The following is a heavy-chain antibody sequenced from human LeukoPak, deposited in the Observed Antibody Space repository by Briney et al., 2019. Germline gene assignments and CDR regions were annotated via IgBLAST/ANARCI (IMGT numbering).Heavy chain of an antibody. CDR1: GYTFTAYY. Sequence: EASVTDSCKASGYTFTAYYIHWVRQAPGQGLEWMGWINPNSGGTNYAQKFQGRVTMTRDTSISTAYMELSRLRSDDTAVYFCARRCDTSSYYTYYFDYASQATLVTVSS. J-gene: IGHJ4*02. CDR2: INPNSGGT. CDR3: ARRCDTSSYYTYYFDY. V-gene: IGHV1-2*02. D-gene: IGHD3-22*01.